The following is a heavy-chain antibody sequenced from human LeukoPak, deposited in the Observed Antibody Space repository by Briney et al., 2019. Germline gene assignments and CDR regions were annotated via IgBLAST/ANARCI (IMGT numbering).Heavy chain of an antibody. V-gene: IGHV3-23*01. J-gene: IGHJ5*02. D-gene: IGHD5-18*01. CDR2: ISGSGGST. CDR1: GFTFSSYA. CDR3: ATLLGIQLWFT. Sequence: GGSLRLSCAASGFTFSSYAMSWVRQAPGKGLEWVSGISGSGGSTYYADSVKGRFTISRDNSKNTLYLQMNSLRAEDTAVYFCATLLGIQLWFTWGQGTLATVSS.